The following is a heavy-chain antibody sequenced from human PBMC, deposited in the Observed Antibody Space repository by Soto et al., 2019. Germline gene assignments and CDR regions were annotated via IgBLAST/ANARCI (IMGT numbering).Heavy chain of an antibody. CDR2: IKSKTDGGTT. Sequence: EVQLVESGGGLVKPGGSLRLSCAASGFTFSNAWMNWVRQAPGKGLEWVGRIKSKTDGGTTDYAAPVKGRFTISRDDSKNTLYLQMNSLRAEDTAVYYCARDSGNCSGGSCYLLPTYYYYYYMDVWGKGTTVTVSS. D-gene: IGHD2-15*01. CDR1: GFTFSNAW. J-gene: IGHJ6*03. CDR3: ARDSGNCSGGSCYLLPTYYYYYYMDV. V-gene: IGHV3-15*07.